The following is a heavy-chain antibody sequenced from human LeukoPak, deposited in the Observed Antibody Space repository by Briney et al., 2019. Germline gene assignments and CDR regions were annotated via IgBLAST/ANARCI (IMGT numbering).Heavy chain of an antibody. CDR2: LNHSEST. V-gene: IGHV4-34*01. J-gene: IGHJ4*02. Sequence: SETLSLTCSVYGVSFCGYYWRWHRQPPGKGREGRGELNHSESTNYNPSLKSRVTISVDTSKNQFSQKLSSVPAADTAVYYCVRMNRTKWLVREYWGEGTLVTLSS. CDR1: GVSFCGYY. CDR3: VRMNRTKWLVREY. D-gene: IGHD6-19*01.